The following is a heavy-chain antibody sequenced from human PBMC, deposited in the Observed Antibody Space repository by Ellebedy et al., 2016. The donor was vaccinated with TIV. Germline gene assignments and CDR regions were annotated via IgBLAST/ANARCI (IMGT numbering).Heavy chain of an antibody. D-gene: IGHD5-18*01. V-gene: IGHV3-30-3*01. CDR3: ARGRVTLV. J-gene: IGHJ4*02. Sequence: GESLKISXAASGFTFSSYVIHWVRQAPGKGLEWVAVISHDGSKTYYTDSVKGRFTISRDDSKNTLYLQMNSLRVEDTAVYYCARGRVTLVWGQGTLVTVSS. CDR1: GFTFSSYV. CDR2: ISHDGSKT.